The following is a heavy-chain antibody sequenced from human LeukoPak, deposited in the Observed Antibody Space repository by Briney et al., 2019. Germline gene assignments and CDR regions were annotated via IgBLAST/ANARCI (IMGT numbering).Heavy chain of an antibody. Sequence: PGGSLRLSCAASGFTFSSYGMHWVRLAPGKGLEWVAVISYDGGTKYYADSVKGRFAISRDNSKNTLYLQMNSLRAEDTAVYYCAKDKMAYSTSSWDYWGQGTLVTVSS. D-gene: IGHD6-6*01. CDR3: AKDKMAYSTSSWDY. J-gene: IGHJ4*02. CDR1: GFTFSSYG. V-gene: IGHV3-30*18. CDR2: ISYDGGTK.